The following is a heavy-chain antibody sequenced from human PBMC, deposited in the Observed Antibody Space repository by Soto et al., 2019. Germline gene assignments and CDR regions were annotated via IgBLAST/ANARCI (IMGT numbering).Heavy chain of an antibody. V-gene: IGHV3-21*01. J-gene: IGHJ5*02. Sequence: GGSLRLSCAASGFTFSSYSMNWVRQAPGKGLEWVSSISSSSSYIYYADSVKGRFTISRDNAKNSLYLQMSSLRAEDTAVYYCARDPRVIVVVPAVSCWFDPWGQGTLVTVSS. CDR1: GFTFSSYS. CDR3: ARDPRVIVVVPAVSCWFDP. CDR2: ISSSSSYI. D-gene: IGHD2-2*01.